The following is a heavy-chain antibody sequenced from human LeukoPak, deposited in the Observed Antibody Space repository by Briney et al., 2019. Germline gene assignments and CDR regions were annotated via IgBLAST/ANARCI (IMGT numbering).Heavy chain of an antibody. J-gene: IGHJ5*02. CDR1: GFSVSNYY. CDR3: ARDRAVTQDWVEFDP. CDR2: IRDSGET. V-gene: IGHV3-66*03. D-gene: IGHD4-17*01. Sequence: GGSLRLSCAGYGFSVSNYYMSWVRQAPGKGLEWVSLIRDSGETFYADSVKGRFTISRDNSKNTMYLQMNRLRVEDTAVYFCARDRAVTQDWVEFDPWGQGTLVTVSS.